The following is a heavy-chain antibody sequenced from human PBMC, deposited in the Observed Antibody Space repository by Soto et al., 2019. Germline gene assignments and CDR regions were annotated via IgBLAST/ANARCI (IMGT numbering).Heavy chain of an antibody. CDR3: ARRHYYGSGISYFDY. CDR1: GYTFTSYG. J-gene: IGHJ4*02. CDR2: ISAYNGNT. Sequence: ASVKVSCKASGYTFTSYGISWVRQAPGQGLEWMGWISAYNGNTNYAQKLQGRVAMTTDTSTSTAYMELRSLRSDDTAAYYCARRHYYGSGISYFDYWGQGTLVNAPQ. V-gene: IGHV1-18*04. D-gene: IGHD3-10*01.